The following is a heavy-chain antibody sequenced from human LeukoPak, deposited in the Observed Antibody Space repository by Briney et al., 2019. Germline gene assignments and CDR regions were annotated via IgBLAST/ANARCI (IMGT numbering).Heavy chain of an antibody. CDR2: ISGSGDNT. D-gene: IGHD3-3*01. CDR1: GFTFSTYV. V-gene: IGHV3-23*01. J-gene: IGHJ6*02. Sequence: GGPLRLSCTSSGFTFSTYVMTWVRLAPGKGLEWVSGISGSGDNTYYADFVKGRFTISRDNSKNTLYLQMNSLRAEDTAVYYCAKKAKFLEWLLYYYYGMDVWGQGTTVTVSS. CDR3: AKKAKFLEWLLYYYYGMDV.